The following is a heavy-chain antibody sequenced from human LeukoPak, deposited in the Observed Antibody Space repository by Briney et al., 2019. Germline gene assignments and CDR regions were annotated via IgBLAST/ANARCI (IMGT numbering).Heavy chain of an antibody. CDR3: ARNQWLDHNWFDP. D-gene: IGHD6-19*01. J-gene: IGHJ5*02. Sequence: NASETLSLTCTVSGGSISSYYWSWIRQPPGKGLEWIGYIYYSGSTNYNPSLKSRATISVDTSKNQFSLKLSSVTAADTAVYYCARNQWLDHNWFDPWGQGTLVTVSS. CDR1: GGSISSYY. V-gene: IGHV4-59*01. CDR2: IYYSGST.